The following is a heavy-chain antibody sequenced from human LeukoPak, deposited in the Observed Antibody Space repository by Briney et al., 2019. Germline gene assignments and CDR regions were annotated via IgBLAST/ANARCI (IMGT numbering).Heavy chain of an antibody. Sequence: GGSLRLSCTASGFTFSDYWMHWVRQAPGKGLVWVSRINSDGSRTNYAGCVKGRFTISRDNAKNTVFLQMNSLTAEDAAVYYCARVITGSTYGQFDFWGQGTLVTASS. CDR2: INSDGSRT. J-gene: IGHJ4*02. D-gene: IGHD5-18*01. V-gene: IGHV3-74*01. CDR3: ARVITGSTYGQFDF. CDR1: GFTFSDYW.